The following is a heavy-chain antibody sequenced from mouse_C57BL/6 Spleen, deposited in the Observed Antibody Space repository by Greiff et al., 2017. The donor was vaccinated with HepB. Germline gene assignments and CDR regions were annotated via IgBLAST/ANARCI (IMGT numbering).Heavy chain of an antibody. CDR2: ISYDGSN. D-gene: IGHD4-1*02. J-gene: IGHJ1*03. CDR3: ARVNSWYFDV. CDR1: GYSITSGYY. Sequence: EVKLMESGPGLVKPSQSLSLTCSVTGYSITSGYYWNWIRQFPGNKLEWMGYISYDGSNNYNPSLKNRISITRDTSKNQFFLKLNSVTTEDTATYYCARVNSWYFDVWGTGTTVTVSS. V-gene: IGHV3-6*01.